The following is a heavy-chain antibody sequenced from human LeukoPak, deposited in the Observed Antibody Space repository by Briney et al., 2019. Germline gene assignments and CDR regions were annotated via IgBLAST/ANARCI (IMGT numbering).Heavy chain of an antibody. Sequence: ASVKVSCKASGYTLTSYDINWVRQATGQGLEWMGWMNPNSGNTGYAQKFQGRVTMTRNNSISTAYMELSSLRSEDTAVYYCARVQNSSSWYGPQYYFDYWGQGTLVTVSS. J-gene: IGHJ4*02. CDR1: GYTLTSYD. V-gene: IGHV1-8*01. D-gene: IGHD6-13*01. CDR3: ARVQNSSSWYGPQYYFDY. CDR2: MNPNSGNT.